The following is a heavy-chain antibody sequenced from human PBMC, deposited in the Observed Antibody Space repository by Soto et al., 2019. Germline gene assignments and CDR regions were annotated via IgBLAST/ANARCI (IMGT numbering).Heavy chain of an antibody. CDR1: GFTFSSYW. CDR2: INSDGSST. D-gene: IGHD3-3*01. CDR3: ARDLWSGQIHDAFDI. J-gene: IGHJ3*02. V-gene: IGHV3-74*01. Sequence: GGSLRLSCAASGFTFSSYWMHWVRQAPGKGLVWVSRINSDGSSTSYADSVKGRFTISRDNAKNTLYLQMNSLRAEDTAVYYCARDLWSGQIHDAFDIWGQGTMVTVSS.